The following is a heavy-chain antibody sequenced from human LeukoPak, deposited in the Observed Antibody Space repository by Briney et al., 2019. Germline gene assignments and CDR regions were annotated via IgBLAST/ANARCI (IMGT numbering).Heavy chain of an antibody. J-gene: IGHJ1*01. CDR3: AKDGVGATTRSEYFQH. CDR1: GLTFSSHA. D-gene: IGHD1-26*01. V-gene: IGHV3-23*01. Sequence: GGSLRLSCAASGLTFSSHAMSWVRQAPGKGLEWVSGISGSGGSTYYADSVKGRFTISRDNSKNTLYLEMNSLRAEDTAVYYCAKDGVGATTRSEYFQHWGQGTLVTVSS. CDR2: ISGSGGST.